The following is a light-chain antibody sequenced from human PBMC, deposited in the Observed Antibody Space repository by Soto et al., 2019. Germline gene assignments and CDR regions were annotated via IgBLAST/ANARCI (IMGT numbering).Light chain of an antibody. J-gene: IGKJ1*01. Sequence: ELGLTQSPGTLSLSPGERATLSCRASQSVSSSYLAWYQQKPGQAPRLLIYGASSRATGIPDRFSGSGSGTDFTLTISRLDSEDFAVYYCQQYGSSPRTFGQGTKVDIK. CDR3: QQYGSSPRT. V-gene: IGKV3-20*01. CDR2: GAS. CDR1: QSVSSSY.